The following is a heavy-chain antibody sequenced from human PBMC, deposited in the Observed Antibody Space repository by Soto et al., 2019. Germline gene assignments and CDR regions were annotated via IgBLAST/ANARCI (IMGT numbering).Heavy chain of an antibody. CDR1: GFTFSSYS. D-gene: IGHD3-3*01. V-gene: IGHV3-21*01. Sequence: VGSLRLSCAASGFTFSSYSMNWVRQAPGKGLEWVSSISSSSSYIYYADSVKGRFTITRDNAKNSLYLQMNSLRAEDTAVYYCARDKDDFWSGLAYYYYGMDVWGQGTTVTVS. J-gene: IGHJ6*02. CDR3: ARDKDDFWSGLAYYYYGMDV. CDR2: ISSSSSYI.